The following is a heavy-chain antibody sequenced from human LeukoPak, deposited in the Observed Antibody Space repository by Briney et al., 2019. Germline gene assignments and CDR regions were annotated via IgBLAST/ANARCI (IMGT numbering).Heavy chain of an antibody. CDR2: ITGSSTWT. CDR1: GFTFRTYG. J-gene: IGHJ2*01. D-gene: IGHD7-27*01. Sequence: PGGSLRLSCEASGFTFRTYGMTLVRQAPGKGLEWVSGITGSSTWTYYADSVRGRFTISRDNSKNTLHLQMNNLTADDTAIYYCARELVSLGTGYFDLWGRGTLVTVSS. CDR3: ARELVSLGTGYFDL. V-gene: IGHV3-23*01.